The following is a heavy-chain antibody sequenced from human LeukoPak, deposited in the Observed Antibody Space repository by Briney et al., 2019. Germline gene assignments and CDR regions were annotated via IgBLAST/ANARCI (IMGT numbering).Heavy chain of an antibody. D-gene: IGHD3-3*01. J-gene: IGHJ4*02. CDR3: ARDKNPEWLTVVGYYFDY. V-gene: IGHV1-46*01. CDR1: GYTFTSYY. Sequence: ASVKVSCKASGYTFTSYYMHWVRQAPGQGLEWMAIINPNGGSTSYAQKFQGRVTMTRDASTSTVYMELSGLRSEDTAVYYCARDKNPEWLTVVGYYFDYWGQGTLVTVSS. CDR2: INPNGGST.